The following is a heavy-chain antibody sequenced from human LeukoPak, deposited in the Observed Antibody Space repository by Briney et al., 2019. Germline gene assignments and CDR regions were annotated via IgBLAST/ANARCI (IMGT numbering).Heavy chain of an antibody. CDR2: IYYSGST. V-gene: IGHV4-31*03. D-gene: IGHD2-21*01. CDR1: GGSISSGGYY. CDR3: ARASMTRYYFDY. Sequence: SETLSLTCTVSGGSISSGGYYWSWIRQHPGKGLEWIGYIYYSGSTYYNPSLKSRVTISVDTSKNQFSLKLSSVTAADTAVYYCARASMTRYYFDYWGQGTLVTVSS. J-gene: IGHJ4*02.